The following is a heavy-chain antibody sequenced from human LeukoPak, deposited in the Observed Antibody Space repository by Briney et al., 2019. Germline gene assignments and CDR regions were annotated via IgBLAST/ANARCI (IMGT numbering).Heavy chain of an antibody. CDR3: ARGGTDYYYYYMDV. CDR2: INTDGSST. Sequence: GGSLRLSCAASGFTFSSYWMHWVRQAPGKGLVWVSRINTDGSSTSYADSVKGRFTISRDNAKNTLYLQMNSLRAEDTAVYYCARGGTDYYYYYMDVWGKGTTVTVSS. V-gene: IGHV3-74*01. CDR1: GFTFSSYW. J-gene: IGHJ6*03.